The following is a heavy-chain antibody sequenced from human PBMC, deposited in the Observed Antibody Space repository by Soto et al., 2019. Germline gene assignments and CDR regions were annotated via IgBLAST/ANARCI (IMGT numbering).Heavy chain of an antibody. Sequence: QIQLQESGPGLVRPSQTLSLTCTVSGGSLNSEYSNWTWIRQAPGKVLEWIGYIHYTGIFRYNPSLQSRITMAVDTAKNLFSLNLSSVTAADTAVYFCVREDDGGDRDYYGLDVWGQGTMVTVSS. CDR2: IHYTGIF. CDR1: GGSLNSEYSN. J-gene: IGHJ6*02. CDR3: VREDDGGDRDYYGLDV. D-gene: IGHD2-21*02. V-gene: IGHV4-30-4*01.